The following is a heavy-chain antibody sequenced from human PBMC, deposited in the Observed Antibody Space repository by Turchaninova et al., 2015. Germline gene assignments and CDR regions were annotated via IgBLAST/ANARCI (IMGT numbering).Heavy chain of an antibody. CDR2: IKSDGGTI. V-gene: IGHV3-15*01. CDR1: GFTFSNAY. CDR3: ARGYSYGPDY. J-gene: IGHJ4*02. D-gene: IGHD5-18*01. Sequence: EVQLVESGGGLVKPGGSVRLSCAASGFTFSNAYMTWVRQAPGKGLECIGRIKSDGGTIDYAAPVKGRFTISRDDSKNTLYLQMEGLKIEDTAVYYCARGYSYGPDYWGQGTLVTVSS.